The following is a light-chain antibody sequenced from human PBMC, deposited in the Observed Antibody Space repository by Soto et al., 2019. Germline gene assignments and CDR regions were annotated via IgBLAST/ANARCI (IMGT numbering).Light chain of an antibody. J-gene: IGKJ2*01. CDR3: QHYNSNFEA. Sequence: TSSSCSQPAPEKKTVTTTCLVSQSISGWLAWYQQKPGKAPKLLIYKASTLKSGVPSRFSGSGSGTECTLTISSLHCDHFAPYECQHYNSNFEAFGQGTMVDI. CDR2: KAS. CDR1: QSISGW. V-gene: IGKV1-5*03.